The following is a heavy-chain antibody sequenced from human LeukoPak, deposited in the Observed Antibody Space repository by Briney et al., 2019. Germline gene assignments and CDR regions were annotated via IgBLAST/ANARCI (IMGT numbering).Heavy chain of an antibody. CDR2: INHSGST. V-gene: IGHV4-34*01. CDR1: GGSISSYY. CDR3: ARGQILINY. J-gene: IGHJ4*02. D-gene: IGHD2-8*01. Sequence: SETLSLTCTVSGGSISSYYWSWIRQPPGKGLEWIGEINHSGSTNYNPSLKSRVTISVDTSKNQFSLKLNSVTAADTAVYYCARGQILINYWGQGTLVTVSS.